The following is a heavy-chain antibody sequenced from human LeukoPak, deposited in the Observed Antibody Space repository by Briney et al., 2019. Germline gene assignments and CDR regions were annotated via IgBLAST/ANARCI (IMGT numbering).Heavy chain of an antibody. D-gene: IGHD3-9*01. CDR3: ARIQGDILTGYPDY. CDR1: GGSISSGGYS. V-gene: IGHV4-30-2*01. Sequence: SETLSLTCAVSGGSISSGGYSWSWIRQPPGKGLEWIGYIYHSGSTYYNPSLKSRVTISVDRSKNQSSLKLSSVTAADTAVYYCARIQGDILTGYPDYWGQGTLVTVSS. J-gene: IGHJ4*02. CDR2: IYHSGST.